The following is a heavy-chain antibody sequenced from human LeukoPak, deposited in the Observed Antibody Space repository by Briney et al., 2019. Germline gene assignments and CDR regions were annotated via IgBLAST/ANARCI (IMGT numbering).Heavy chain of an antibody. CDR2: IYYSGST. V-gene: IGHV4-59*08. Sequence: PSETLSLTCTVSGGSISSYYWSWIRQPPGKGLEWIGYIYYSGSTNYNPSLKSRVTISVDTSKNQFSLKLSSVTAADTAVYYCARGLYYGSGSTFDYWGQGTLVTVSS. D-gene: IGHD3-10*01. CDR3: ARGLYYGSGSTFDY. J-gene: IGHJ4*02. CDR1: GGSISSYY.